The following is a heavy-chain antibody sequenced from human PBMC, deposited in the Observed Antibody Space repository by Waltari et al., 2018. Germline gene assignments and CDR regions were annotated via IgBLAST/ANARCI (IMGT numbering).Heavy chain of an antibody. J-gene: IGHJ4*02. CDR2: IDPSDSDT. Sequence: EVQLVQSGAEVKRPGESLKISCKTSGYSFTSYWISWVRQMPGKGLEWMGAIDPSDSDTRYSPSFQGQVTISADKSISTAYLQWSSLKASDSATYYCAYDSGYSNFDYWGQGVLVTVSS. CDR3: AYDSGYSNFDY. CDR1: GYSFTSYW. V-gene: IGHV5-51*01. D-gene: IGHD3-22*01.